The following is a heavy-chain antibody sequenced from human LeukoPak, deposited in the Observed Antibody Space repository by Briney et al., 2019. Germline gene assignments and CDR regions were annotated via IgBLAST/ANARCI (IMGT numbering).Heavy chain of an antibody. Sequence: GESLKISCKGSGYTFTSHWIVWVGQMPGQGLEWMGIIYPGDSDTKYSPSFQGQVTISADTSINTAYMQWSSLKASDTAMYYCARQTGSYSGPNYWGQGTLVTVSS. CDR1: GYTFTSHW. CDR2: IYPGDSDT. D-gene: IGHD1-26*01. V-gene: IGHV5-51*01. J-gene: IGHJ4*02. CDR3: ARQTGSYSGPNY.